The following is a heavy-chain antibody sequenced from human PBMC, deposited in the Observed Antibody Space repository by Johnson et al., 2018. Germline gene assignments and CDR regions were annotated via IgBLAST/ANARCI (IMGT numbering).Heavy chain of an antibody. CDR3: AKGVYGGPGAFDI. Sequence: QVQLQESGGGVVQPGRSLRLSCAASGFTFSSYGMHWVRQAPGKGLEWVAVISYDGSNKYYADSVKGRFTISRDNSKNTLYLQMNSLRADDPAVDYCAKGVYGGPGAFDIWGQGTMVTVSS. J-gene: IGHJ3*02. D-gene: IGHD4-23*01. CDR2: ISYDGSNK. CDR1: GFTFSSYG. V-gene: IGHV3-30*18.